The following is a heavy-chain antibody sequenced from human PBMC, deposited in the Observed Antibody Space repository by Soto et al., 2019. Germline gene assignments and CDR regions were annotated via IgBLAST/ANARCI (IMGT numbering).Heavy chain of an antibody. V-gene: IGHV3-30-3*01. D-gene: IGHD2-15*01. CDR2: ISYDGSNK. J-gene: IGHJ3*02. CDR3: ARGYGGNHQYDAFDI. Sequence: QVPLVESGGGVVQPGRSLRLSCAASGFTFSSYAMHWVRQAPGKGLEWVAVISYDGSNKYYADSVKGRFTISRDNSKNTLYLQMNSLRAEDTAVYYCARGYGGNHQYDAFDIWGQGTMVTVSS. CDR1: GFTFSSYA.